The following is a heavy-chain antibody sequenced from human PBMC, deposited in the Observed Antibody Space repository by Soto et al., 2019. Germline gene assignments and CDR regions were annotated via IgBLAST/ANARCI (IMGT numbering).Heavy chain of an antibody. Sequence: EVQLLESGGGLVQPGGSLRLSCVASGFTFTNNAMTWVRQAPGKGLEWVSGISGSGGSTYYSDSVKGRFTISRDNSKNTLYLKLNSRRAEDTAIYYCASRWLVEYFFDHWGQGTLVTVSS. CDR2: ISGSGGST. CDR3: ASRWLVEYFFDH. V-gene: IGHV3-23*01. CDR1: GFTFTNNA. J-gene: IGHJ4*02. D-gene: IGHD6-19*01.